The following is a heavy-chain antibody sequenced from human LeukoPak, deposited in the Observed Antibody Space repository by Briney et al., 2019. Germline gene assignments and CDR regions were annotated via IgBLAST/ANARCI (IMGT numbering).Heavy chain of an antibody. CDR1: GGSISSSSYY. Sequence: SETLSLTCTVSGGSISSSSYYWGWIRQPPGKGLEWIGSIYYSGSTYYNPSLKSRVTISVDTSKNQFSLKLSSVTAADTAVYYCCSYYYGSGSYPLDYWGQGTLVTVSS. J-gene: IGHJ4*02. D-gene: IGHD3-10*01. V-gene: IGHV4-39*07. CDR3: CSYYYGSGSYPLDY. CDR2: IYYSGST.